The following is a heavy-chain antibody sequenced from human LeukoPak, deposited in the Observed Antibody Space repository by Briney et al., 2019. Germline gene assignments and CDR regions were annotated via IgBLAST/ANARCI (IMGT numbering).Heavy chain of an antibody. Sequence: ASVKVSCKASGGTFSSYAISWVRQAPGQGLEWMGGIIPIFGTANYAQKFQGRVTITTDESTSTAYMELSSLRSEDTAVYYCAREGARVVPGAFDCWGQGTLVTVSS. V-gene: IGHV1-69*05. D-gene: IGHD2-15*01. CDR3: AREGARVVPGAFDC. CDR1: GGTFSSYA. J-gene: IGHJ4*02. CDR2: IIPIFGTA.